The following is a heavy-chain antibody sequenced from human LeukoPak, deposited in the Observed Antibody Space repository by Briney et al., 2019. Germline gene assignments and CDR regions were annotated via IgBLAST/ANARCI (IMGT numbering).Heavy chain of an antibody. V-gene: IGHV4-31*03. J-gene: IGHJ4*02. Sequence: SQTLSLTCTVSGGSISSGVYYWSWIRQHPGKGLEWIGYIYYSGSTYYNPSLKSRVTISVDTSKNQFSLKLSSVTAADTAVYYCARSRYDSSGYYQYYFDYWGQGTLVTVSS. D-gene: IGHD3-22*01. CDR2: IYYSGST. CDR1: GGSISSGVYY. CDR3: ARSRYDSSGYYQYYFDY.